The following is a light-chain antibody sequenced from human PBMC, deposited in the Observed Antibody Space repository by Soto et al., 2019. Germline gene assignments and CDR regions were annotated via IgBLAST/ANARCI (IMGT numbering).Light chain of an antibody. CDR1: SSDVGGYNY. J-gene: IGLJ1*01. Sequence: SVLTQPASVSGSPGQSVTISCTGTSSDVGGYNYVSWYQQHPGKAPKLMIYEVSNRPSGVSNRFSGSKSGNTASLTISGLQADDEADYYCSSYTSSSTPYQVFGTATKVTVL. CDR2: EVS. V-gene: IGLV2-14*01. CDR3: SSYTSSSTPYQV.